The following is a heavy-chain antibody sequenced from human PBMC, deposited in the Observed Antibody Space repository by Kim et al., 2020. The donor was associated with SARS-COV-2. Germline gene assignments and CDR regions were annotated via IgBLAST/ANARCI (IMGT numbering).Heavy chain of an antibody. J-gene: IGHJ5*02. CDR1: GYTFTGYY. CDR2: INPNSGDT. D-gene: IGHD3-10*01. CDR3: TRDWAIRPTGGYNWFDP. V-gene: IGHV1-2*02. Sequence: ASVKVSCKASGYTFTGYYIHCVRQAPGQGLEWMGWINPNSGDTKYAEKFQGRVTMTRDTSINTAYVELSRLRSDDTAMYYCTRDWAIRPTGGYNWFDPWGQGTLVSVSS.